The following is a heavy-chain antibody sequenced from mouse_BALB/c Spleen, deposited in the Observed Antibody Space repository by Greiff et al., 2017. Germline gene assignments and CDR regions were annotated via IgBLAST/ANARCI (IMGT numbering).Heavy chain of an antibody. J-gene: IGHJ2*01. V-gene: IGHV6-6*02. CDR3: TRNYYGPFDY. CDR1: GFTFSNYW. CDR2: IRLKSNNYAT. D-gene: IGHD1-2*01. Sequence: EVKVEESGGGLVQPGGSMKLSCVASGFTFSNYWMNWVRQSPEKGLEWVAEIRLKSNNYATHYAESVKGRFTISRDDSISSVYLQMNNLRAEDTGIYYCTRNYYGPFDYWGQGTTLTVSS.